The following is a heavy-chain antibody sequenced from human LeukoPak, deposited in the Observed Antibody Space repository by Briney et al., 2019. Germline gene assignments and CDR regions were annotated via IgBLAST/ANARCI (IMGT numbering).Heavy chain of an antibody. D-gene: IGHD1-26*01. J-gene: IGHJ6*02. Sequence: GGSLRLSCTASGFTFKDYAMSWVRQAPGKGLEWVSALSGTRTISYYADSVRGRFTISRDNSKNTLYLRMNSLRAEDTAVYFCAKDRTREWELPYSYYAMDVWGQGTTVTVSS. CDR3: AKDRTREWELPYSYYAMDV. CDR2: LSGTRTIS. V-gene: IGHV3-23*01. CDR1: GFTFKDYA.